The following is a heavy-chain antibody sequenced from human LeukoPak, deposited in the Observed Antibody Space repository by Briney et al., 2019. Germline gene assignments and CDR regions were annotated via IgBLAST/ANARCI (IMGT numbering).Heavy chain of an antibody. CDR3: ARDQSIAAAGTNAFDI. CDR1: GGSFSGYY. V-gene: IGHV4-59*01. CDR2: IYYSGST. D-gene: IGHD6-13*01. Sequence: NPSETLSLTCAVYGGSFSGYYWSWIRQPPGKGLEWIGYIYYSGSTNYNPSLKSRVTISVDTSKNQFSLKLSSVTAADTAVYYCARDQSIAAAGTNAFDIWGQGTMVTVSS. J-gene: IGHJ3*02.